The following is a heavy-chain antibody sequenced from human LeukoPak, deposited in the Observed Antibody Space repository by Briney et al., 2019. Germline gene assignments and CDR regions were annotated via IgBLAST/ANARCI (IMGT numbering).Heavy chain of an antibody. CDR3: ARGYMGATSYFDN. J-gene: IGHJ4*02. CDR1: GYTFTNYG. CDR2: ISGYNGNT. V-gene: IGHV1-18*01. D-gene: IGHD1-26*01. Sequence: ASVKVSCKASGYTFTNYGISWVRQAPGQGLEWLGWISGYNGNTNYAKKVQDRVTMTTDTSTTTAYMEMRSLRSDDTAVYYCARGYMGATSYFDNWGQGTRVTVSS.